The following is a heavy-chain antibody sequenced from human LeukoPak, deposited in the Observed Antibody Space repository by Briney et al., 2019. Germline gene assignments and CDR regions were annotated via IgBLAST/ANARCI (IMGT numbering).Heavy chain of an antibody. D-gene: IGHD6-13*01. J-gene: IGHJ4*02. CDR1: GYTFTSYG. Sequence: ASVKVSCKASGYTFTSYGVSWVRQAPGQGLEWMGWISAYNGNTNYAQKLQGRVTMTTDTSTSTAYMELRSLRSDDTAVYYCARDNVWRQAGYSSSWYYFDYWGQGTLVTVSS. CDR3: ARDNVWRQAGYSSSWYYFDY. V-gene: IGHV1-18*01. CDR2: ISAYNGNT.